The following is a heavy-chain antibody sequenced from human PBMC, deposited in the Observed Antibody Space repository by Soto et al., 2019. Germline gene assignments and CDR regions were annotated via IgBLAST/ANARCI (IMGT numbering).Heavy chain of an antibody. V-gene: IGHV1-18*04. D-gene: IGHD2-15*01. CDR1: GYAFSNYG. Sequence: ASVKVSCKASGYAFSNYGISWVRQAPGQGLEWMGWITAYNRNTNYAQKLRGRVTMTTDTSTSTAYMDLRSLRSGDTAVYYCARGSWSEGFDPWGQGTLVTVSS. CDR2: ITAYNRNT. CDR3: ARGSWSEGFDP. J-gene: IGHJ5*02.